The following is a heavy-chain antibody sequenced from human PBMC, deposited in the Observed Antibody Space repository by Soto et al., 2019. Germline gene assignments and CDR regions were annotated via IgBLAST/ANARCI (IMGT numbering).Heavy chain of an antibody. D-gene: IGHD2-2*01. CDR3: ARSDVVVPAAIPQSGIDY. CDR1: GFTFSSYG. J-gene: IGHJ4*02. V-gene: IGHV3-33*01. CDR2: IWYDGSNK. Sequence: QVQLVESGGGVVQPGRSLRLSCAASGFTFSSYGMHWVRQAPGKGLEWVAVIWYDGSNKYYADSVKGRFTISRDNSKNTLYLQMNSLRAEDTAVYYCARSDVVVPAAIPQSGIDYWGQGTLVTVSS.